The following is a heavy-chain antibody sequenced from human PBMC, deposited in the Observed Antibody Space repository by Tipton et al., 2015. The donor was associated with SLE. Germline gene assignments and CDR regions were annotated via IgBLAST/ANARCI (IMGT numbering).Heavy chain of an antibody. V-gene: IGHV4-34*01. CDR1: GGSFSNYY. J-gene: IGHJ4*02. D-gene: IGHD1-26*01. Sequence: TLSLTCRVYGGSFSNYYWSWIRQSPGKGLEWIGEINHSGSTNHNPSPKSRVTISVDTSKNQFSLKVNSVTAADTAVYYCATSGSLYPFEYWGQGTLVTVSS. CDR3: ATSGSLYPFEY. CDR2: INHSGST.